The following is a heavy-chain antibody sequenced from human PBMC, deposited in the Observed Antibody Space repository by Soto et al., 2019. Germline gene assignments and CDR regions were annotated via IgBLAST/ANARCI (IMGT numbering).Heavy chain of an antibody. CDR1: RSSVISDTYY. D-gene: IGHD3-10*01. J-gene: IGHJ4*02. CDR2: LFYGGST. Sequence: QLQLQESGPGLVRPSETLSLTCSVSRSSVISDTYYWGWIRQPPGKGLEWIGNLFYGGSTYNNPSLKSRVTISVDTSKNQFSLRLTSMTAADTATYYCASFHGSGSYWAFQADYWGQGILVAVSS. V-gene: IGHV4-39*01. CDR3: ASFHGSGSYWAFQADY.